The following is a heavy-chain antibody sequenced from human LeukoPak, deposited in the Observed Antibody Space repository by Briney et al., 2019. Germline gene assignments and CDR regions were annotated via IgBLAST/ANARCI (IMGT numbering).Heavy chain of an antibody. Sequence: PSETLSLTCTVSGGSVSSNTYYWNWIRKSPGKGLEWIGTIYYSGSTYYNPSLNSRVTISVDTSKNQFSLKLSSVTAADTAVYYCARLGYSSSSGLGYWGQGTLVTVSS. CDR1: GGSVSSNTYY. CDR3: ARLGYSSSSGLGY. J-gene: IGHJ4*02. V-gene: IGHV4-39*01. D-gene: IGHD6-6*01. CDR2: IYYSGST.